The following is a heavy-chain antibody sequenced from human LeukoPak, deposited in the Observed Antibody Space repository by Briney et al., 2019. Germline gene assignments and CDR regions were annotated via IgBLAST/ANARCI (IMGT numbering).Heavy chain of an antibody. D-gene: IGHD3-22*01. CDR2: ISGSGNST. V-gene: IGHV3-23*01. Sequence: GRSLRLSCTASGFMFSSYAMTWVRQAPGKGLEWVSGISGSGNSTYNADSVKGRFTISRDNFKNTLYLQMNSLRAEDTAVYYCTKVKGSSGYYLDPFDYWGQGTLVTVSS. J-gene: IGHJ4*02. CDR3: TKVKGSSGYYLDPFDY. CDR1: GFMFSSYA.